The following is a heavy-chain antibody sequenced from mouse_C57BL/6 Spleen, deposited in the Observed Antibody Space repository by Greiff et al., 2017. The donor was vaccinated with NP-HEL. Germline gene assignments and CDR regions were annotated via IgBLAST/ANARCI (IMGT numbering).Heavy chain of an antibody. CDR2: IDPEDGET. Sequence: VHVKQSRAELVKPGASVKLSCTASGFNIKDYYMHWVKQRTEQGLEWIGRIDPEDGETKYAPKFQGKATITADTSSNTAYLQLSSLTSEDTAVYYCARSGDDGYYVDYWGQGTTLTVSS. CDR3: ARSGDDGYYVDY. CDR1: GFNIKDYY. V-gene: IGHV14-2*01. D-gene: IGHD2-3*01. J-gene: IGHJ2*01.